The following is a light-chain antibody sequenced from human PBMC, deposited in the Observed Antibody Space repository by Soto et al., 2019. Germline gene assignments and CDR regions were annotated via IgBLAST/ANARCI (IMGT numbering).Light chain of an antibody. CDR3: SSYTTNNAHV. CDR2: EIF. CDR1: TNDIGAFDY. Sequence: QSVLTQPASVSASPGQSISISCTGTTNDIGAFDYVSWYQQHPGKAPKLIIYEIFNRPSGVSHRFSGSKSGNSASLTISGLQAEDEADYYCSSYTTNNAHVFGGGTK. J-gene: IGLJ2*01. V-gene: IGLV2-14*01.